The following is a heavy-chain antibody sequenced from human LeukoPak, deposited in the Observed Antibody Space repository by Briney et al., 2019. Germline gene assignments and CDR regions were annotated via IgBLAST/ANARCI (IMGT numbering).Heavy chain of an antibody. CDR1: GFTFSNYA. J-gene: IGHJ1*01. Sequence: SGGSLRLSCAASGFTFSNYALSWVRQAPGKGLEWVSVISGSGDSTYYANSVKGRFTISRDNPKNTLYLQMNSLRAEDTAVYYCAKSPPPRLMVLYFQHWGQGTLITVSS. CDR3: AKSPPPRLMVLYFQH. CDR2: ISGSGDST. D-gene: IGHD3-10*01. V-gene: IGHV3-23*01.